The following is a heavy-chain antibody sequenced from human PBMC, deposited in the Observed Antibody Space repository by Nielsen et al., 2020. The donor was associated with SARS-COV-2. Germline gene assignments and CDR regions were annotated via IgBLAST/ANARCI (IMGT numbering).Heavy chain of an antibody. D-gene: IGHD3-16*01. CDR3: ANWGHAFDI. CDR1: GFAFSRYV. Sequence: GESLKISCAASGFAFSRYVMHWVRQAPGKGLEWVAVIWHDGSNKYYGDSVKGRFTISRDNSKNRLYLQIDSLRADDTAVYYCANWGHAFDIWGQGTMVTVSS. J-gene: IGHJ3*02. V-gene: IGHV3-33*08. CDR2: IWHDGSNK.